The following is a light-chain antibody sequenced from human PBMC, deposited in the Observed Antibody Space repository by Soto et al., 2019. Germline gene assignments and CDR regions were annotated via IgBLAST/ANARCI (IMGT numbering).Light chain of an antibody. Sequence: LVLIQSPVTLSLSPWDRATLSCSASQSVSTYLAWYRQTPGQASRLLIYDTSNRATGVPPRFSGSRSGTDFTLTISSVEPEDFAVFYCHQRNTFGQGTRLEIK. CDR1: QSVSTY. CDR2: DTS. V-gene: IGKV3-11*01. J-gene: IGKJ5*01. CDR3: HQRNT.